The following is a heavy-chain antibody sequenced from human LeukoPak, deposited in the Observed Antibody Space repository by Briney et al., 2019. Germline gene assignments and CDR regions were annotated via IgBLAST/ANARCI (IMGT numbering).Heavy chain of an antibody. CDR3: ARGGSVHYFDY. V-gene: IGHV4-34*01. Sequence: PSETLSLTCAGYGGSFSGYYWSWIRQPPGKGLEWIGEIKHSGTTNYNPSLKSRVTMSVATSKNQFSLKLSSVTAADTAVYYCARGGSVHYFDYWGQGNLVTVSS. CDR2: IKHSGTT. CDR1: GGSFSGYY. J-gene: IGHJ4*02. D-gene: IGHD1-26*01.